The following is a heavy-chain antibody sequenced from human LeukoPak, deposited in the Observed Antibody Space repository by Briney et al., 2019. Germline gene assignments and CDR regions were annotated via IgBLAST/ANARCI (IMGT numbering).Heavy chain of an antibody. CDR2: IYYSGST. D-gene: IGHD3-10*01. CDR1: GGSFSGYY. V-gene: IGHV4-34*01. J-gene: IGHJ4*02. Sequence: PSETLSLTCAVYGGSFSGYYRSWIRQPPGKGLEWIGYIYYSGSTNYNPSLKSRVTISVDTSKNQFSLKLSSVTAADTAVYYCARGDRYYYGSGSYSVFDYWGQGTLVTVSS. CDR3: ARGDRYYYGSGSYSVFDY.